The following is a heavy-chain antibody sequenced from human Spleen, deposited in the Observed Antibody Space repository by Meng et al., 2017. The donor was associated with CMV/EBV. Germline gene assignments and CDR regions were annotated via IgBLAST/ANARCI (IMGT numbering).Heavy chain of an antibody. J-gene: IGHJ4*02. CDR2: IKSKTEGGTT. V-gene: IGHV3-15*01. CDR1: GFTFRNAW. Sequence: GGSLRLSCAASGFTFRNAWMSWVRQAPGKGLEWVGRIKSKTEGGTTDYAAHVKGRFTISRDDSKNTLYLQMNSLKTEDTAVYYCTTDWFGELLLDYWGQGTLVTVSS. D-gene: IGHD3-10*01. CDR3: TTDWFGELLLDY.